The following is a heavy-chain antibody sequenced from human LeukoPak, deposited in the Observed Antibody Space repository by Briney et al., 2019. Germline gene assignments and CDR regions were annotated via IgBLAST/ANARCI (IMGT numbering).Heavy chain of an antibody. V-gene: IGHV1-2*02. CDR2: INPNSGGT. J-gene: IGHJ4*02. Sequence: ASVKVSCKASGYTFTGYYMHWVRQAPGQGLEWMGWINPNSGGTNYAQKFQGRVTMTRDTSISTAYMELSRLRSDDTALYYCARYDYSNYVGYYDHWGQGTLVTVSS. CDR3: ARYDYSNYVGYYDH. CDR1: GYTFTGYY. D-gene: IGHD4-11*01.